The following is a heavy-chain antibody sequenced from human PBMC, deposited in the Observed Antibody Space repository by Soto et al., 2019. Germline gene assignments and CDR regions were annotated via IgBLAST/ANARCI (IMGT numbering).Heavy chain of an antibody. D-gene: IGHD4-17*01. CDR2: ILPVFGTA. Sequence: QVHLVQSGAEVKKPGSSVKVSCKASGGTFSTSSINWLRQAPGQRREWMGNILPVFGTADYAQKFRDRVTITADKSTNTAYMELRSLVSEDAAVYYCARGHEYGGNSDAFDIWGQGTVVTVSS. V-gene: IGHV1-69*14. CDR3: ARGHEYGGNSDAFDI. CDR1: GGTFSTSS. J-gene: IGHJ3*02.